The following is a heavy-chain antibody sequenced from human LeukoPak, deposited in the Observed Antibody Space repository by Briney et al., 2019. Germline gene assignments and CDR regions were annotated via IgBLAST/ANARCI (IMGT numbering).Heavy chain of an antibody. CDR3: ARDYSGSGRATVFDI. CDR2: MYYSGNS. J-gene: IGHJ3*02. D-gene: IGHD3-10*01. Sequence: SSETLSLTCTVSGASIRSHYWSWIRQPPGKGLEWIGYMYYSGNSNYNPALKSRVTISVDTSKNQFSLKMISVTAADTAVYYCARDYSGSGRATVFDIWGQGTVVTVSS. CDR1: GASIRSHY. V-gene: IGHV4-59*11.